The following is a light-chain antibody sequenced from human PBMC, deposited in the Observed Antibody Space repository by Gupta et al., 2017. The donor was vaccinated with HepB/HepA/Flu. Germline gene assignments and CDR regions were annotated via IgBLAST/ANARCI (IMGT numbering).Light chain of an antibody. CDR3: QVWDTRTDHPVV. CDR2: EDT. J-gene: IGLJ2*01. CDR1: KIGTKS. V-gene: IGLV3-21*03. Sequence: SYILTQPPSVSVAPGRTARITCGGNKIGTKSVHWYQQRPGQAPLVVIYEDTNRPSGIPERISGSNSGNTATLTISRVEAGDEADYYCQVWDTRTDHPVVFGGGTKLTV.